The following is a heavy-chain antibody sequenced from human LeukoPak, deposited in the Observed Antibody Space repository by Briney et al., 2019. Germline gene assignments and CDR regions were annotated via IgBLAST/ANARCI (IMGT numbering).Heavy chain of an antibody. Sequence: GGSLRLSCAASEFISNYAMGCVRQAPGQGLDWGSGHTSSGDTTYYADSVKGRFTISRDNSKNTLYLQMNSLTAEDTAVYYCARREGAGDYYYYYGMNVWGQGTTVTVSS. J-gene: IGHJ6*02. V-gene: IGHV3-23*01. CDR2: HTSSGDTT. D-gene: IGHD1-26*01. CDR1: EFISNYA. CDR3: ARREGAGDYYYYYGMNV.